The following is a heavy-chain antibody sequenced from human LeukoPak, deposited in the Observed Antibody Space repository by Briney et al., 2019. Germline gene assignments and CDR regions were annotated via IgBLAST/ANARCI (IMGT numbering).Heavy chain of an antibody. CDR1: RFTFSSYA. CDR3: AREDFPNGVASFDC. J-gene: IGHJ4*02. Sequence: GGSLRLSCAASRFTFSSYAMSWVRQAPGKGLEWVSTISGSGGSTYYADSVKGRFTISRDNSKNTLYLQMNSVRAEDTAVYYCAREDFPNGVASFDCWGQGTLVTVSS. V-gene: IGHV3-23*01. CDR2: ISGSGGST. D-gene: IGHD3-3*01.